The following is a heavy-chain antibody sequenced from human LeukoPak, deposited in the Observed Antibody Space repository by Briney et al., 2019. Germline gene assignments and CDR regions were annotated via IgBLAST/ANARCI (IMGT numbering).Heavy chain of an antibody. Sequence: SETLSLTCTVYGGSISNYYWSWIRQPAGKGPEWIGRIYASGSTNYNPSLKSRVSMSVDTSKNQFSLKLTSVTAADTAVYYCARGGSSWQSFDFWGQGTLVTVSS. CDR1: GGSISNYY. CDR2: IYASGST. CDR3: ARGGSSWQSFDF. V-gene: IGHV4-4*07. J-gene: IGHJ4*02. D-gene: IGHD6-13*01.